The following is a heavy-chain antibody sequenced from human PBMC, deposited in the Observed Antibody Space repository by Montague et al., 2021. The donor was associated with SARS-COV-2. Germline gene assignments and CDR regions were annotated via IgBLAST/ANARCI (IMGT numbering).Heavy chain of an antibody. V-gene: IGHV4-39*01. J-gene: IGHJ4*02. Sequence: SETLSLTCSVSGDSIGSSHTYWGWIRQPPGKGLEWIGCVAYSGSTYYNPSLQRRVSISVDTSKSQFSLKLTSVTAADTAVYYCARSQLYYDLLTGFSESYDFDYWGQGTLATVSS. D-gene: IGHD3-9*01. CDR1: GDSIGSSHTY. CDR3: ARSQLYYDLLTGFSESYDFDY. CDR2: VAYSGST.